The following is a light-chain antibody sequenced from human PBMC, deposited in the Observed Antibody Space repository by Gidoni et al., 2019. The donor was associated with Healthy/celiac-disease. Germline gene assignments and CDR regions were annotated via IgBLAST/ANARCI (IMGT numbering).Light chain of an antibody. CDR2: QDS. CDR3: QAWDSSTVV. Sequence: SYGLTQPPPVAVSPGQTASITCSGDKLGDKYACWYQQKPGQSPVLVIYQDSKRPSGIPERFSGSNSGNTATLTISGTQAMDEADYYCQAWDSSTVVFGGGTKLTVL. CDR1: KLGDKY. V-gene: IGLV3-1*01. J-gene: IGLJ2*01.